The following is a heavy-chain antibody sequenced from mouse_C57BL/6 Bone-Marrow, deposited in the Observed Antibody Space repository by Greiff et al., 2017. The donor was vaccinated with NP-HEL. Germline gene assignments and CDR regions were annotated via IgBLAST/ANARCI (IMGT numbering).Heavy chain of an antibody. J-gene: IGHJ2*01. D-gene: IGHD2-1*01. Sequence: EVLLVESGTVLVRPGASVKMSCKTSGYTFTSYWMHWVKQRPGQGLEWIGAIYPGNSDTSYNQKFKGKAKLTAVNSASTAYMQLSSLTNEDSAVYSGTGVRDFDYWGQGTTLTVSS. V-gene: IGHV1-5*01. CDR1: GYTFTSYW. CDR2: IYPGNSDT. CDR3: TGVRDFDY.